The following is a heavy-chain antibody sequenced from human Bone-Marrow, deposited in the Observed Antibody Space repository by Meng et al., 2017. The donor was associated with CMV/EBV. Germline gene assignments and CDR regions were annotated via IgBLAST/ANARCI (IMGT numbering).Heavy chain of an antibody. Sequence: CAASGFNFSDYYMNWIRQAPGKGLEWVSYISGSGTIILYADSVKGRFTVSRDNAQNSLYLQMNSLRAEDTAVYYCARRAVVTQDLDYWGQGTLVTVSS. CDR3: ARRAVVTQDLDY. CDR2: ISGSGTII. J-gene: IGHJ4*02. CDR1: GFNFSDYY. V-gene: IGHV3-11*01. D-gene: IGHD3-22*01.